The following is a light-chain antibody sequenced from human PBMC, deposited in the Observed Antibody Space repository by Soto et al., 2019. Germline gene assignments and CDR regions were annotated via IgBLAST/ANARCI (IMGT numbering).Light chain of an antibody. CDR3: QQSYSTPRT. CDR2: GAS. CDR1: QSISTY. V-gene: IGKV1-39*01. Sequence: DIQMTQSPSTLSASAGDRVTIXXRASQSISTYLNWYQQKPGKAPKXVIYGASTLESGVPSRFSGSGSGTDFTLTISSLQPEDFATYYCQQSYSTPRTFGQGTKVDIK. J-gene: IGKJ1*01.